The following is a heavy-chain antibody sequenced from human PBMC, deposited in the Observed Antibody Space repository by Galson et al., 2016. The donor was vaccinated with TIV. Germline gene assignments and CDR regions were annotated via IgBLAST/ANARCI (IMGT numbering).Heavy chain of an antibody. J-gene: IGHJ4*02. V-gene: IGHV3-23*01. D-gene: IGHD3-3*01. Sequence: SLRLSCAASGFTFSSYAMTWVRQAPGKGLEWVSGITGSGAYTYYGDSVKGRFTFSRDNPKNTLYLQMNSLRAEDTAVYYCAKVRDLSGYSIVSFDHWGQGILVTVSS. CDR3: AKVRDLSGYSIVSFDH. CDR2: ITGSGAYT. CDR1: GFTFSSYA.